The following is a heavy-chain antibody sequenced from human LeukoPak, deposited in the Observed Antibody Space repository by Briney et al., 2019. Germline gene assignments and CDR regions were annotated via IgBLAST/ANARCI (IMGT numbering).Heavy chain of an antibody. CDR3: ARDLSGVTGYTYGRGIDN. V-gene: IGHV3-7*01. J-gene: IGHJ4*02. Sequence: GGSLRLSCAASGFTFSSYEMNWVRQAPGKGLEWVANIKKDGSEKYYVDSVKGRFTISRDNAKTSLYLQMNSLRVEDTAVYYCARDLSGVTGYTYGRGIDNWGQGTLVTVSS. CDR1: GFTFSSYE. D-gene: IGHD5-18*01. CDR2: IKKDGSEK.